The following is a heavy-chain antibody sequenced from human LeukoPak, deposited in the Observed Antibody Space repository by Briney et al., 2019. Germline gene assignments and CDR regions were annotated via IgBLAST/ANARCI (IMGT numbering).Heavy chain of an antibody. J-gene: IGHJ4*02. CDR2: IKQDGSEK. V-gene: IGHV3-7*03. Sequence: GGSLRLSCVASGFTFSSYWMSWVRQAPGKGLEWVANIKQDGSEKYYVDSVKGRFTISRDNAKNSLYLRMNSLRAEDTAVYYCARCRTTVTTMPGYWGQGTLVTVSS. CDR1: GFTFSSYW. D-gene: IGHD4-17*01. CDR3: ARCRTTVTTMPGY.